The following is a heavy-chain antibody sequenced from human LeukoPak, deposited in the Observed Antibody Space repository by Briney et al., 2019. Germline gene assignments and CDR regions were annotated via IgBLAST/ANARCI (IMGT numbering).Heavy chain of an antibody. D-gene: IGHD2-8*01. CDR3: STVRYCTTDVCYTPFDY. CDR1: GVTFSNAR. Sequence: GGSLRLPCAASGVTFSNARMTWVGQAPGRGLESVGRIKRKTDGGTTDYAAPVKGRFTISRDDSKNTLYLQMNSLKTEDTAVYYCSTVRYCTTDVCYTPFDYWGQGTLVTVSS. V-gene: IGHV3-15*01. J-gene: IGHJ4*02. CDR2: IKRKTDGGTT.